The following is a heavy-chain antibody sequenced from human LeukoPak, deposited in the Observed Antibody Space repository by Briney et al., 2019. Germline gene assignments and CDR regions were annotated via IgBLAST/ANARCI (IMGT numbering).Heavy chain of an antibody. CDR3: ARDYYYDSSGYSN. CDR2: IIPIFGTA. CDR1: GYTFTSYG. J-gene: IGHJ4*02. D-gene: IGHD3-22*01. Sequence: ASVKVSCKASGYTFTSYGISWVRQAPGQGLEWMGGIIPIFGTANYAQKFQGRVTITTDESTSTAYMELSSLRSEDTAVYYCARDYYYDSSGYSNWGQGTLVTVSS. V-gene: IGHV1-69*05.